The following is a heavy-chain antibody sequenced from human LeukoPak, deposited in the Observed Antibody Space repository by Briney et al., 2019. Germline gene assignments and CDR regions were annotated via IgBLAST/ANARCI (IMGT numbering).Heavy chain of an antibody. Sequence: ASETLPLTCAVYGGSFSGYYWSWIRQPPGKGLEWIGEINHSGSTNYNPSLKSRVTISVDTSKNQFSLKLSSVTAADTAVYYCARRRRGWSSGYFDYWGQGTLVTVSS. J-gene: IGHJ4*02. CDR3: ARRRRGWSSGYFDY. V-gene: IGHV4-34*01. CDR2: INHSGST. CDR1: GGSFSGYY. D-gene: IGHD1-26*01.